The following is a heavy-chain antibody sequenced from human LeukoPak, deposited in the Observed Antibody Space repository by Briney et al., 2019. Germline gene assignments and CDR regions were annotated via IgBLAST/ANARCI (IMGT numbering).Heavy chain of an antibody. J-gene: IGHJ4*02. V-gene: IGHV3-30-3*01. Sequence: GGSLRLSCATSGFTFSRYAMHWVRQTPGKGLEWVALISYDANIGSNKYYADSVKGRFTISRDNSKNTLYLQMNSLRAEDTAVYYCARDGGYDFWSGYYQDYWGQGTLVTVSS. D-gene: IGHD3-3*01. CDR3: ARDGGYDFWSGYYQDY. CDR1: GFTFSRYA. CDR2: ISYDANIGSNK.